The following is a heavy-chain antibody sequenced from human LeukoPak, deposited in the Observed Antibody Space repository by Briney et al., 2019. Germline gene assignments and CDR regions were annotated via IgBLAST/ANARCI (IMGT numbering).Heavy chain of an antibody. CDR3: AKDRGSGWYGGKEFDY. Sequence: PGGSLRLSCAASGFTFSSYAMSWVRQAPGKGLEWVSAISGSGGSTYYADSVKGRFTISRDNSKNTLYLQMNSLRAEDTAVYYCAKDRGSGWYGGKEFDYWGQGTLVTVSS. D-gene: IGHD6-19*01. CDR1: GFTFSSYA. V-gene: IGHV3-23*01. J-gene: IGHJ4*02. CDR2: ISGSGGST.